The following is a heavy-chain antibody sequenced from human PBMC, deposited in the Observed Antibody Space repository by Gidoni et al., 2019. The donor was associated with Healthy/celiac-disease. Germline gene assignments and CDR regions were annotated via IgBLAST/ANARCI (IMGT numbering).Heavy chain of an antibody. J-gene: IGHJ5*02. V-gene: IGHV3-30-3*01. D-gene: IGHD3-9*01. CDR1: GFTFSSYA. CDR3: ARPVGIFDWLLSGWFDP. Sequence: QVQLVESGGGVVQPGRSLRLPCAASGFTFSSYAMHWVRQAPGKGLEWVAVISDDGSNKYYADSVKGRFTISRDNSKNTLYLQMNSLRAEDTAVYYCARPVGIFDWLLSGWFDPWGQGTLVTVSS. CDR2: ISDDGSNK.